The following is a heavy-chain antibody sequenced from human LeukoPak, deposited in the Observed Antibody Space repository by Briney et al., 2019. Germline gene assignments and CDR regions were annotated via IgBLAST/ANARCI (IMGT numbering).Heavy chain of an antibody. Sequence: SPTLSLTFAISGDSVSINSAAWNWIRQSPSRGLEWLGRTYYRYKWYNDYAVSVKSRITINPDTSKNQFSLQLNPVTPEDTAVYYCAREGIAAAGYLYWGQGTLVTVSS. CDR2: TYYRYKWYN. V-gene: IGHV6-1*01. D-gene: IGHD6-13*01. CDR3: AREGIAAAGYLY. CDR1: GDSVSINSAA. J-gene: IGHJ4*02.